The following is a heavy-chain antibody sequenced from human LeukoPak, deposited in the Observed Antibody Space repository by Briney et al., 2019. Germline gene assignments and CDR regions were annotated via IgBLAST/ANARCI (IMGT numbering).Heavy chain of an antibody. J-gene: IGHJ4*02. D-gene: IGHD6-19*01. CDR1: DITFSSYS. CDR2: ISSSSSYI. Sequence: GGSLRLSCAASDITFSSYSMNLVRQAPGKGLELVSSISSSSSYIYYADSVKGRFTISRDNAKNSLYLQMNSLRAEDTAVYYCASGVDVAVPCDCWGQGTLITVSS. CDR3: ASGVDVAVPCDC. V-gene: IGHV3-21*01.